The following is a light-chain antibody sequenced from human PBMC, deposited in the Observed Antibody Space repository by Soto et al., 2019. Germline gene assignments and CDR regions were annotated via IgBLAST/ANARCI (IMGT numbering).Light chain of an antibody. CDR2: KAS. Sequence: DIQMTQSPSTLSASVGDRVTITCRASQSISSWLAWYQQKPGKAPKLLIYKASNLESGVPSRFSGSGSGTEFTLTISSLQPDDFATYYCQQYDSYSETFGQGTRWISN. V-gene: IGKV1-5*03. J-gene: IGKJ1*01. CDR3: QQYDSYSET. CDR1: QSISSW.